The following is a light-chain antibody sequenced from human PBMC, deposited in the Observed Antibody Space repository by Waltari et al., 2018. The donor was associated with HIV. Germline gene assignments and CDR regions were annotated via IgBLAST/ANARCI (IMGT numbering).Light chain of an antibody. J-gene: IGLJ1*01. V-gene: IGLV1-47*01. CDR1: NSNVGSKP. CDR2: RDY. CDR3: VAGDDSLSGYV. Sequence: QSVLTQPPSASGTLGQRVTISCPGSNSNVGSKPVYWFQQVPGTAPKLLIYRDYRRRSGVPDRFSCSKSGASASLTISGLRSEDEADYYCVAGDDSLSGYVFVTGTKVSVL.